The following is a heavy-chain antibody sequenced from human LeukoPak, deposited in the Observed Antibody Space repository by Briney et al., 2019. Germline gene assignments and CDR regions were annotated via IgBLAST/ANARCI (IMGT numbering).Heavy chain of an antibody. CDR3: XRDRGYGNGWYDY. D-gene: IGHD6-13*01. CDR1: GXXFXDXX. V-gene: IGHV3-13*04. CDR2: XXTAGET. J-gene: IGHJ4*02. Sequence: GGSLRLSCAASGXXFXDXXXXXXXXVTXXXXXWXSGXXTAGETYSAXSVKGRFTISRENAKNSLHLQMNSLTAGDTAVYYCXRDRGYGNGWYDYWGQGTLVSVSS.